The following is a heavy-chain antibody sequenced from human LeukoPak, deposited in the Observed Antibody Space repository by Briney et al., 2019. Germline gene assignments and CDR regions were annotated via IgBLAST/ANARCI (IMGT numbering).Heavy chain of an antibody. V-gene: IGHV1-69*05. CDR2: IIPIFGTA. Sequence: SVKVSCKASRGTFSSYAISWVRQAPGQGLEWMGGIIPIFGTANYAQKFQGRVTITTDESTSTAYMELSSLRSEDTAVYYCARDHYCSGGSCLRGPFDYWGQGTLVTVSS. J-gene: IGHJ4*02. CDR1: RGTFSSYA. D-gene: IGHD2-15*01. CDR3: ARDHYCSGGSCLRGPFDY.